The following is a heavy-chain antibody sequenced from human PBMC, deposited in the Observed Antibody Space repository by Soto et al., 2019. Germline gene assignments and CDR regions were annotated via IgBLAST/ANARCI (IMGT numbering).Heavy chain of an antibody. Sequence: RASVKVSCKASGGTFSSYAISWVRQAPGQGLEWMGGSIPIFGTANYAQKFQGRVTITADESTSTAYMELSSPGCEDTAGDYCADMSPQARYYFGMDVWGPGTSVTVSS. V-gene: IGHV1-69*13. CDR2: SIPIFGTA. CDR1: GGTFSSYA. J-gene: IGHJ6*02. CDR3: ADMSPQARYYFGMDV.